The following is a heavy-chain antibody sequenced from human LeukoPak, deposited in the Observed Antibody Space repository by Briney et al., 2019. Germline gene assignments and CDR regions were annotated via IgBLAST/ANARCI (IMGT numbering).Heavy chain of an antibody. CDR3: ARWGHFDTSGYFVVDY. CDR1: GGSISSYY. D-gene: IGHD3-22*01. CDR2: IHYSGST. J-gene: IGHJ4*02. V-gene: IGHV4-59*01. Sequence: SETLSLTCTVSGGSISSYYWNWIRQSPGKGLEWIGHIHYSGSTHYNPSLQSRVSISIDTSKNHFSLKLRSVTAVDTAVYYCARWGHFDTSGYFVVDYWGQGTLVTVSS.